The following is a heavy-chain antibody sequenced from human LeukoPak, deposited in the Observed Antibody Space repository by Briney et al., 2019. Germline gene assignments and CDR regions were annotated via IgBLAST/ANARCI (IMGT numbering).Heavy chain of an antibody. J-gene: IGHJ4*02. CDR1: GFTFSSYW. CDR3: ARYRRTGDFDY. D-gene: IGHD2-2*01. V-gene: IGHV3-74*01. Sequence: PGGSLRLSCAASGFTFSSYWMRWVRHAPGKGLVWVSRINSDGSSTSYTDSVKGRFTISRDNAKNTLYLQMNSLRAEDTAVYYCARYRRTGDFDYWGQGTLVTVSS. CDR2: INSDGSST.